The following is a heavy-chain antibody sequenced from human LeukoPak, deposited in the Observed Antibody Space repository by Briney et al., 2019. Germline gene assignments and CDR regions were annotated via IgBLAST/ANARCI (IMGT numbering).Heavy chain of an antibody. V-gene: IGHV6-1*01. D-gene: IGHD6-13*01. CDR1: GDSVSSNSAA. Sequence: SQTLSLTCAISGDSVSSNSAAWNWIRQSPSRGLEWLGRTYYRSKWYNDYAVSVKSRITINPDTSKNQFSLQLNSVTPEDTAVYYCARLRSAAVGWLDAFDIWGQGTMVTVSS. CDR3: ARLRSAAVGWLDAFDI. J-gene: IGHJ3*02. CDR2: TYYRSKWYN.